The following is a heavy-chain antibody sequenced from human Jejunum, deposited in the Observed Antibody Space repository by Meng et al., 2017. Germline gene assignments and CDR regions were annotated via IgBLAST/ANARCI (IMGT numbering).Heavy chain of an antibody. CDR2: IYYSGST. CDR1: GASVNSGSYY. V-gene: IGHV4-61*01. CDR3: ARGGFFEAAAANLIDS. Sequence: QVQVQESGPGLVRPSETLSLTCTVSGASVNSGSYYWSWIRQPPGKGLEWIGYIYYSGSTNYNPSLKSRVTISVDTSKNQFSLKLSSVTAADTAVYYCARGGFFEAAAANLIDSWGQGTLVTVSS. D-gene: IGHD6-13*01. J-gene: IGHJ4*02.